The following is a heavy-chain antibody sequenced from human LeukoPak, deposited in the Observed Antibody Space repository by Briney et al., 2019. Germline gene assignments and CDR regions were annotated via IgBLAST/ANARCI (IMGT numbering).Heavy chain of an antibody. CDR2: ISGSGGST. D-gene: IGHD1-20*01. J-gene: IGHJ4*02. CDR1: GFPFSSYA. Sequence: GGSLRLSCAASGFPFSSYAMSWVRQAPGKGLEWVSAISGSGGSTYYADSVKGRFTISRDNSKNTLYLQMNSLRAEDTAVYYCARGGNWNYFDYWGQGTLVTVSS. CDR3: ARGGNWNYFDY. V-gene: IGHV3-23*01.